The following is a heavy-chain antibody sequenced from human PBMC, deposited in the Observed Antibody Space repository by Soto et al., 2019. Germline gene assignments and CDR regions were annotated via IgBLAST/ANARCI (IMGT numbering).Heavy chain of an antibody. CDR1: GYTFTSYG. V-gene: IGHV1-18*01. CDR2: ISAYNGNT. CDR3: ARNQPGQWRSAYAFDI. D-gene: IGHD6-19*01. Sequence: QVQLVQSGAEVKKPGASVKVSCKASGYTFTSYGISWVRQAPGQGLEWMGWISAYNGNTNYAQKLQGRVTMTTDTSTSTAYMELRSLRSEDTAVYYCARNQPGQWRSAYAFDIWGQGTMVTVSS. J-gene: IGHJ3*02.